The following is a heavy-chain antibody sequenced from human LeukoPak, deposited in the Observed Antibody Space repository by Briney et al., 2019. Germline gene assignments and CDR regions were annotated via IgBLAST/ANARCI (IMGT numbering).Heavy chain of an antibody. CDR2: ISGSGGST. CDR3: ARDRLPYYYDSSGFYSYYGMDV. Sequence: GGSLRLSCAASGFTFSSYAMSWVRQAPGKGLEWVSAISGSGGSTYYADSVKGRSTISRDNAKNSLYLQMNSLRAEDTAVYYCARDRLPYYYDSSGFYSYYGMDVWGQGTTVTVSS. V-gene: IGHV3-23*01. J-gene: IGHJ6*02. CDR1: GFTFSSYA. D-gene: IGHD3-22*01.